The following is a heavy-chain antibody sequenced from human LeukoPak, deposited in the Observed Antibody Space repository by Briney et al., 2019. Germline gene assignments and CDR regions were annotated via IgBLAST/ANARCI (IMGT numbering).Heavy chain of an antibody. Sequence: SETLSLTCTVSGGSISSYYWSWIRQPPGKGLEWIGYIYYSGSTNYNPSLKSRVTISVDTSKNQFSLKLSSVTAADTAVYYCARGGDGYILPFDYWGQGTLVTVSS. J-gene: IGHJ4*02. CDR1: GGSISSYY. D-gene: IGHD5-24*01. CDR2: IYYSGST. CDR3: ARGGDGYILPFDY. V-gene: IGHV4-59*01.